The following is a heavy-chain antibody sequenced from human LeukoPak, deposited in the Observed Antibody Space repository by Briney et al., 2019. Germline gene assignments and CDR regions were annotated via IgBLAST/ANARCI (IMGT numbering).Heavy chain of an antibody. CDR1: GFTFSSYS. J-gene: IGHJ4*02. V-gene: IGHV3-21*04. Sequence: PGGSLRLSCAASGFTFSSYSMNWVRQAPGKGLEWVSSISSSSSYIYYADSVKGRFTISRDNAKNSLYLQMNSLRAEDTAVYYCARRKNYYDSSGYYTIYYFDYWGQGTLVTVSS. D-gene: IGHD3-22*01. CDR2: ISSSSSYI. CDR3: ARRKNYYDSSGYYTIYYFDY.